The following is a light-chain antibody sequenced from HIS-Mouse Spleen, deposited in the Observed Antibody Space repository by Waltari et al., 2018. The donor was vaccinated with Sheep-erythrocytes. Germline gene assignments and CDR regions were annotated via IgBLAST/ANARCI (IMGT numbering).Light chain of an antibody. V-gene: IGLV2-11*01. CDR3: CSYAGSYNHV. CDR2: DVS. J-gene: IGLJ1*01. Sequence: QSALPQPRSVSGPPGQSVTISCSGTSSDVVGYSYVSWYQQHPGKAPKLMIYDVSKRPSGVPDRFSGSKSGNTASLTISGLQAEDEADYYCCSYAGSYNHVFATGTKVTVL. CDR1: SSDVVGYSY.